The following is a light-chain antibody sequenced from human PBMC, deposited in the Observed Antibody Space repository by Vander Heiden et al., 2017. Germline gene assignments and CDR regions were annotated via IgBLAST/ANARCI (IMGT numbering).Light chain of an antibody. CDR1: QDIMTM. Sequence: EIVMTQSPATLAVSHGESETFSVRASQDIMTMLAWYQQKPGQTPRLLIYVASTRATGTPARFSGSGSGTEFTLTISSLQSEDFAVYYCQQYEKWPRTVGQGTRLEIK. J-gene: IGKJ5*01. CDR3: QQYEKWPRT. V-gene: IGKV3D-15*01. CDR2: VAS.